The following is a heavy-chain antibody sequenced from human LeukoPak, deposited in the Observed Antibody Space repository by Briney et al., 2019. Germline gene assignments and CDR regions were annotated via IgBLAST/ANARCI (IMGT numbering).Heavy chain of an antibody. CDR2: ISVSGGRP. CDR3: AKEWGVDYGLRY. CDR1: GFTFSSFG. Sequence: PGGTLRLSCAASGFTFSSFGMSWGRQAPGKGLEWGSAISVSGGRPYYADPVRGGLPFSRDNSKNTLYLQMNRLRAADTAVYYCAKEWGVDYGLRYWGQGTLVTVSS. D-gene: IGHD4-17*01. J-gene: IGHJ4*02. V-gene: IGHV3-23*01.